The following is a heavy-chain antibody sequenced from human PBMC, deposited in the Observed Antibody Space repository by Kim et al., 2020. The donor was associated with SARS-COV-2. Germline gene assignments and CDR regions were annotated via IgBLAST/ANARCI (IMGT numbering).Heavy chain of an antibody. CDR1: GFIFSDKY. CDR2: ISDSSSYI. CDR3: AKANDWWGLLDV. Sequence: GGSLRLSCAASGFIFSDKYMSWIRQAPGKGLEWVAYISDSSSYINYVDSVKGRFTISRDNAQNSLYLQMNSLGVEDTGVYYCAKANDWWGLLDVWGQGTTVTVSS. V-gene: IGHV3-11*05. D-gene: IGHD2-21*02. J-gene: IGHJ6*02.